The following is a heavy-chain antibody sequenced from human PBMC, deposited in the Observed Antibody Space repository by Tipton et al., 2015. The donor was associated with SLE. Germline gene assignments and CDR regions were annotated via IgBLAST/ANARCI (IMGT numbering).Heavy chain of an antibody. Sequence: TLSLTCTVSGYSISSGYYWGWIRQPPGKGLEWIGSIYHSGNTDYNPSLKSRVTILVDTSKNQFSLRLSSVTAADTAMYYCARGGRALNDYWGQGTLVIVSS. CDR1: GYSISSGYY. CDR2: IYHSGNT. D-gene: IGHD1-26*01. J-gene: IGHJ4*02. V-gene: IGHV4-38-2*02. CDR3: ARGGRALNDY.